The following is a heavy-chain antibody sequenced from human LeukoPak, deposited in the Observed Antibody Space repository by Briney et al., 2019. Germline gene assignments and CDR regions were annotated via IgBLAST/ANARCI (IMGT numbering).Heavy chain of an antibody. Sequence: ASVKVSCKASGYTFTSYGISWVRQAPGQGLEWMGWIGAYNGNTNYAQKLQGRVTMTTDTSTSTAYMELRSLRSDDTAVYYCARDSPLHTAMYDWGQGTLVTVSS. V-gene: IGHV1-18*01. J-gene: IGHJ4*02. CDR2: IGAYNGNT. D-gene: IGHD5-18*01. CDR1: GYTFTSYG. CDR3: ARDSPLHTAMYD.